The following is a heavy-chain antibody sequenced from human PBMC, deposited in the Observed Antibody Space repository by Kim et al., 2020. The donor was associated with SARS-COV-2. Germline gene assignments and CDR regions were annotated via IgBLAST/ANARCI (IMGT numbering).Heavy chain of an antibody. CDR2: INHSGST. CDR1: GGSFSGYY. CDR3: ATTYYYDSSGFPAPYYFDY. V-gene: IGHV4-34*01. Sequence: SETLSLTCAVYGGSFSGYYWSWIRQPPGKGLEWIGEINHSGSTNYNPSLKSRVTISVDTSKNQFSLKLSSVTAADTAVYYCATTYYYDSSGFPAPYYFDYWGQGTLVTVSS. J-gene: IGHJ4*02. D-gene: IGHD3-22*01.